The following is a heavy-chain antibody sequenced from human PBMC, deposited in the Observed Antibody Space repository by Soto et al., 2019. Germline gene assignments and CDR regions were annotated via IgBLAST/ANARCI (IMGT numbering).Heavy chain of an antibody. V-gene: IGHV3-23*01. CDR1: GFPFSSYA. Sequence: GGSLRLSCAASGFPFSSYAMSWVRQAPGKGLEWVSAISGSGGSTYYADSVKGRFTISRDNSKNTLYLQMNSLRAEDTAVYYCAKGFSITMIVVAYDYWGQGTLVTAPQ. CDR2: ISGSGGST. CDR3: AKGFSITMIVVAYDY. J-gene: IGHJ4*02. D-gene: IGHD3-22*01.